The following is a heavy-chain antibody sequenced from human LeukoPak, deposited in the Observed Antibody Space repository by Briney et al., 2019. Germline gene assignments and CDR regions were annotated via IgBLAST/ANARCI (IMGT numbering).Heavy chain of an antibody. CDR2: TSYDGSNK. Sequence: GGSLRLSCAASGFSFSSHSMHWVRQAPGKGLEWVALTSYDGSNKYYADSVEGRFTISRDNSKNTLYLQMNSLRAEDTAVYYCAKDRGVTKYFDYWGQGTLVTVSS. CDR1: GFSFSSHS. CDR3: AKDRGVTKYFDY. V-gene: IGHV3-30-3*01. J-gene: IGHJ4*02. D-gene: IGHD4-17*01.